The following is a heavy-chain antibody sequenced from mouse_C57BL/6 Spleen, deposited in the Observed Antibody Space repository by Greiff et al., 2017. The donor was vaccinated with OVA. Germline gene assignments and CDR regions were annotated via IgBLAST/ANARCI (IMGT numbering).Heavy chain of an antibody. Sequence: EVQLQQSGPELVKPGASVKISCKASGYTFTDYYMNWVKQSHGKSLEWIGDINPNNGGTSYNQKFKGKATLTVDKSSSTAYMELRSLTSEDSAVYYCARGGSDVWGTGTTVTVSS. CDR2: INPNNGGT. J-gene: IGHJ1*03. CDR1: GYTFTDYY. CDR3: ARGGSDV. V-gene: IGHV1-26*01.